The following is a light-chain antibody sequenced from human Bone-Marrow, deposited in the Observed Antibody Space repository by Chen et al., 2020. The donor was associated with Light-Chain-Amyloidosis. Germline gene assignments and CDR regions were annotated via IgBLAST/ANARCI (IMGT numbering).Light chain of an antibody. CDR1: SGSIATHY. J-gene: IGLJ3*02. CDR2: EDD. CDR3: QSYQGSNQGV. Sequence: NFMLTQPPSVSESPGKTVIISCTRSSGSIATHYVQWYQQRPGRSPTTVIYEDDQRPSGVPKRFSVSIDRSSNSAYLTISGLKTEDEADYYGQSYQGSNQGVFGGGTERTVL. V-gene: IGLV6-57*01.